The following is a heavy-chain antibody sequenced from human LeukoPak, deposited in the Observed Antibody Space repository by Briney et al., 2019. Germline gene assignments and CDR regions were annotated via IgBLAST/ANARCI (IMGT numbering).Heavy chain of an antibody. V-gene: IGHV3-30-3*01. CDR3: AREGGYCSGGSCYDYFDY. D-gene: IGHD2-15*01. CDR2: ISYDGSNK. CDR1: GFTFSSYA. Sequence: PGRSLRLSYAASGFTFSSYAMHWVRQAPGKGLEWVAVISYDGSNKYYADSVKGRFTISRDNSKNTLYLQMNSLRAEDTAVYYCAREGGYCSGGSCYDYFDYWGQGTLVTVSS. J-gene: IGHJ4*02.